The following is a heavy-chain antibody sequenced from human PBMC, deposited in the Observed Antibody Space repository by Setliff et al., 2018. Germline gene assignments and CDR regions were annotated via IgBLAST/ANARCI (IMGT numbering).Heavy chain of an antibody. CDR3: SRLVRYCTRTTCQRASGAEL. V-gene: IGHV1-18*01. D-gene: IGHD2-2*01. Sequence: GASVKVSCKASGYTFTYFGLSWVRQAPGQGLEWMGWISPYNGQTTYAQRFQGRITITTDTSTDTAYMELRNLRSDDTAIYYCSRLVRYCTRTTCQRASGAELWGQGSLVTVSS. CDR2: ISPYNGQT. CDR1: GYTFTYFG. J-gene: IGHJ4*02.